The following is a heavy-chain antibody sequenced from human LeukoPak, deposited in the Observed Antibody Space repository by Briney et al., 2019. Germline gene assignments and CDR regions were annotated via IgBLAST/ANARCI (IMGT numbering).Heavy chain of an antibody. J-gene: IGHJ4*02. V-gene: IGHV3-30*02. Sequence: GGSLRLSCAASGFTFSSYAMSWVRQAPGKGLEWVAFIGSNKYYADSVKGRFTISRDNSKNTLYLQMNSLRAEDTAVYYCAKTYYDFWSGSGCFDYWGQGTLVTVSS. CDR3: AKTYYDFWSGSGCFDY. D-gene: IGHD3-3*01. CDR1: GFTFSSYA. CDR2: IGSNK.